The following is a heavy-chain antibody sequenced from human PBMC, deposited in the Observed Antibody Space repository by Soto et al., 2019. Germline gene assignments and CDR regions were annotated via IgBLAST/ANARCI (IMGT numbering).Heavy chain of an antibody. V-gene: IGHV1-69*13. CDR2: IIPIFGTA. Sequence: GASVKVSCKASGGTFSSYAISWVRQAPGQGLEWMGGIIPIFGTANYAQKFQGRVTITADESTSTAYMELSSLRSEDTAVYYCASSKGNYHENYYYYGMDVWGQGTTVTVSS. CDR1: GGTFSSYA. CDR3: ASSKGNYHENYYYYGMDV. J-gene: IGHJ6*02. D-gene: IGHD1-7*01.